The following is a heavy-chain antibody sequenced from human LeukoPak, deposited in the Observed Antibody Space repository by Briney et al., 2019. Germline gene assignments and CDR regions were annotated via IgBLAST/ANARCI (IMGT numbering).Heavy chain of an antibody. Sequence: SVKVSCKASRYTFTGYYMHWVRQAPGQGLEWMGLINPNSGGTNYAQKFQGRVTMSRDTSISTAYMELSRLRSDDTAVYYCARDNEDIVVVPAAPTHWGQGTLVTVSS. CDR2: INPNSGGT. CDR3: ARDNEDIVVVPAAPTH. CDR1: RYTFTGYY. J-gene: IGHJ4*02. V-gene: IGHV1-2*02. D-gene: IGHD2-2*01.